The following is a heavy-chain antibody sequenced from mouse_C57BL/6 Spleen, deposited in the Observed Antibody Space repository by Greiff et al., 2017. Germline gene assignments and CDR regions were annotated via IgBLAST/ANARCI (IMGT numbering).Heavy chain of an antibody. CDR2: IDPSDSET. Sequence: VKLQQPGAELVRPGSSVKLSCKASGYTFTSYWMHWVKQRPIQGLEWIGNIDPSDSETHYNQKFKDKATLTVDKSSSTAYMQLSSLTSEDSAVYYCARITTVVGDYFDYWGQGTTLTVSS. CDR3: ARITTVVGDYFDY. CDR1: GYTFTSYW. J-gene: IGHJ2*01. D-gene: IGHD1-1*01. V-gene: IGHV1-52*01.